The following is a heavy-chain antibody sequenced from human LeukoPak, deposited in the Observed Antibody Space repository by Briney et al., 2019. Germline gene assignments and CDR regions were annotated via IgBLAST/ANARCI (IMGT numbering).Heavy chain of an antibody. V-gene: IGHV4-34*01. D-gene: IGHD6-19*01. J-gene: IGHJ5*02. Sequence: SETLSLTCAVYGGSFSGYYWSWIRQPPGKGLEWIGEINHSGSTNYNPSLKSRVTISVDTSKNQFSLKLSSVTAADTAVYYCARYSSGCCPPAWGQGTLVTVSS. CDR1: GGSFSGYY. CDR2: INHSGST. CDR3: ARYSSGCCPPA.